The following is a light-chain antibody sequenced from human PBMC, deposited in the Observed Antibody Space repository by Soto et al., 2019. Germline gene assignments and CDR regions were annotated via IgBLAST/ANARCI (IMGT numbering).Light chain of an antibody. Sequence: EIVLTQSPGTLSLSPGERATLYCRASQSVSSSYLAWYQQKPGQAPRLLIYGASSRATGISDRFSGSGSGTDFTLTISRLEPEDSAVYYCQQYGSSPWTFGQGTKVEIK. CDR1: QSVSSSY. CDR2: GAS. V-gene: IGKV3-20*01. J-gene: IGKJ1*01. CDR3: QQYGSSPWT.